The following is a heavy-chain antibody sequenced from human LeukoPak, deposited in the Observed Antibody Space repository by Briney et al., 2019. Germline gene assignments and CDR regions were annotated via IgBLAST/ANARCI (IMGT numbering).Heavy chain of an antibody. CDR1: GSSITSVSHY. CDR3: AREDPNDDYSWGSYRYGFYFDY. V-gene: IGHV4-61*02. Sequence: PSETLSLTCTISGSSITSVSHYWGWIRQPPGKGLEWIGRIHTSGSTNYNPSLKSRVTMSEDTSKNQFSLKLSSVTAADTAVYYCAREDPNDDYSWGSYRYGFYFDYWGQGTLVTVSS. CDR2: IHTSGST. J-gene: IGHJ4*02. D-gene: IGHD3-16*02.